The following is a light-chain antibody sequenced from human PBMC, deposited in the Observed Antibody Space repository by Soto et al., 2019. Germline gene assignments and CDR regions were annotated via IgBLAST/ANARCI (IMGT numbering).Light chain of an antibody. Sequence: DIQMTQSPSSVSASVGDRVIITCRASQFISGWLAWYQQRPGKAPDLLISGASTLQSGVPSRFSGSGSGTDFTLTIISLQPEDFATYYCQQAFTFPPTFGQGTKVDIK. CDR2: GAS. J-gene: IGKJ1*01. V-gene: IGKV1-12*01. CDR1: QFISGW. CDR3: QQAFTFPPT.